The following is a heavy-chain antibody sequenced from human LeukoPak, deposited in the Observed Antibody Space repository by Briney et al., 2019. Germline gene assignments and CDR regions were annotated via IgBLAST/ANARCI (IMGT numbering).Heavy chain of an antibody. CDR2: ISSSSSYI. J-gene: IGHJ4*02. CDR3: ARVSVTGQHFDY. CDR1: GFTFSSYS. V-gene: IGHV3-21*01. Sequence: PGGSLRLSCAASGFTFSSYSMNWVRQAPGKGLEWVSSISSSSSYIYYADSVKGRFTISGDNAKNSLYLQMNSLRAEDTAVYYCARVSVTGQHFDYWGQGTLVTVSS. D-gene: IGHD5-18*01.